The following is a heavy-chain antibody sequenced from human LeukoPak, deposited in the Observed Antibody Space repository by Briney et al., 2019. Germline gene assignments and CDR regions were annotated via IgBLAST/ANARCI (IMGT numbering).Heavy chain of an antibody. D-gene: IGHD2-15*01. Sequence: PQTLSLTCAVYGGSFSGYYWSWIRQPPGKGLGWIGEITHSGSTNSNPSLKSRVTISVDTSKNQFSLKLSSVTAADTAVYYWARARCSGGSCYLRNYYGMDVWGQGTTVTVSS. V-gene: IGHV4-34*01. CDR2: ITHSGST. CDR1: GGSFSGYY. CDR3: ARARCSGGSCYLRNYYGMDV. J-gene: IGHJ6*02.